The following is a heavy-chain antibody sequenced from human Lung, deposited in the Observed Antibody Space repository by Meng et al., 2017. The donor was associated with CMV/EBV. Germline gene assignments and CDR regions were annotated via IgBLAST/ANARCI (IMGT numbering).Heavy chain of an antibody. D-gene: IGHD2-21*02. V-gene: IGHV4-4*02. Sequence: SIMCSWVRMVPVRQLEWIGVVYLSGSTNYNQCLKSQVAVSVDEFKNQFTQKLSSVTAADTTVYYCARIERHRIITDCGDDCATTDYWGQGTLVTVSS. CDR1: SIM. CDR3: ARIERHRIITDCGDDCATTDY. J-gene: IGHJ4*02. CDR2: VYLSGST.